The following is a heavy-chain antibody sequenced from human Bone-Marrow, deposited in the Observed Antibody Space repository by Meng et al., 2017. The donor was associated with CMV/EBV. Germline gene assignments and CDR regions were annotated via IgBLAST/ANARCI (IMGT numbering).Heavy chain of an antibody. CDR3: AKMIVDSYYYGMDV. CDR1: GFTFSSYA. CDR2: IYSGGSST. V-gene: IGHV3-23*03. Sequence: GGSLRLSCAASGFTFSSYAMSWVRQAPGKGLEWVSVIYSGGSSTYYADSVKGRFTISRDNSKNTLYLQMNSLRAEDTAVYYCAKMIVDSYYYGMDVWGQETTVTVSS. D-gene: IGHD3-22*01. J-gene: IGHJ6*02.